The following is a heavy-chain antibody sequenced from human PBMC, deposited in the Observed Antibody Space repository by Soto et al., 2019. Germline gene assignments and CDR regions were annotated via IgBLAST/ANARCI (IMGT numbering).Heavy chain of an antibody. CDR1: GLTFRSSW. CDR2: INTDGSVA. CDR3: VRDMQWWRHDA. V-gene: IGHV3-74*03. D-gene: IGHD2-15*01. J-gene: IGHJ5*02. Sequence: EVQLVESGGGLVQPGESLRLSCAASGLTFRSSWMHWVRQAPGKGLVWVSRINTDGSVAMYVDSVKGRFTISRDNAKNTLYLHMNSLRAEDTAVYYCVRDMQWWRHDAGGQGTLVTVSS.